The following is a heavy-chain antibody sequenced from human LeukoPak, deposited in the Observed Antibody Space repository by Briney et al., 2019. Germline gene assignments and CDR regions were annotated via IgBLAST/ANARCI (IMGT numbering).Heavy chain of an antibody. CDR1: GDSISSSHYY. D-gene: IGHD4-11*01. V-gene: IGHV4-39*02. CDR3: VRDYSNFVQGD. Sequence: SETLSLTCTASGDSISSSHYYWGWIRQSPGKGLEWIGSIYSGGGTHYNPSLNSRVTIFLDTSKNRFSLNLISVTATDTAVYYCVRDYSNFVQGDWGQGTLVTVSS. J-gene: IGHJ4*02. CDR2: IYSGGGT.